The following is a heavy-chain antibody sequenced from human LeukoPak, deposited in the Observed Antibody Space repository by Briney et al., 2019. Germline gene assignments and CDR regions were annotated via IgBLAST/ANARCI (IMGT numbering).Heavy chain of an antibody. CDR1: GFNFRSFA. V-gene: IGHV3-30*02. CDR3: ASRIVVAAADAFDV. CDR2: IRYDGSDK. D-gene: IGHD6-19*01. J-gene: IGHJ3*01. Sequence: GGSLRLSCAASGFNFRSFAMHWVRQAPGKGLEWVAFIRYDGSDKYYADSVKGRFTISRDNSKNTQYLQMSSLRAEDTAVYYCASRIVVAAADAFDVWGQGTVVTVS.